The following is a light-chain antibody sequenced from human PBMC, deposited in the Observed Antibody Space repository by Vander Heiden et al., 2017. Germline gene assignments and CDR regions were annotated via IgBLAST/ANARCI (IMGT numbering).Light chain of an antibody. CDR1: ALPNQY. Sequence: SYELTQPPSAAGSPGQTARLTCSGDALPNQYAYWYQQKPGQAPVLVIYKDSERPSGIPERFSGSSSGTTVTLTISGVQAEDEADYYCQSADSSGTYVFGTGTKVTVL. CDR2: KDS. J-gene: IGLJ1*01. V-gene: IGLV3-25*03. CDR3: QSADSSGTYV.